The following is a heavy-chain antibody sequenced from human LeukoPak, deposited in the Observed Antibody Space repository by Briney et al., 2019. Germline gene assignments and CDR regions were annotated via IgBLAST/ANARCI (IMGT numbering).Heavy chain of an antibody. V-gene: IGHV3-23*01. CDR3: VKGTYSYGL. CDR2: ISPSGGNT. Sequence: GGSLRLSCAASGFTFRVLDMSWVRQAPGKGLEWVSSISPSGGNTYYADSVKGRFTISRDNVKNTLYLQMNSLRAEDTAVCYCVKGTYSYGLWGQGTLVTVSS. J-gene: IGHJ4*02. CDR1: GFTFRVLD. D-gene: IGHD5-18*01.